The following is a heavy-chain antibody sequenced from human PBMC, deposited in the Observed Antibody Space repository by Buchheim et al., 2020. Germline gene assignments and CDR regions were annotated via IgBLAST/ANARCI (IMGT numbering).Heavy chain of an antibody. CDR1: GFTFNIFA. V-gene: IGHV3-30-3*01. CDR3: AREITIEVIVRSFDY. J-gene: IGHJ4*02. D-gene: IGHD2/OR15-2a*01. Sequence: QVQLVESGGGVVQPGRSLRLSCAASGFTFNIFAMHWVRQAPGKGLEWVASISYDGSHQLYADSVKGRFTISRDNSKNTLYLQMNSLKVEDTAVYYCAREITIEVIVRSFDYWGQGTL. CDR2: ISYDGSHQ.